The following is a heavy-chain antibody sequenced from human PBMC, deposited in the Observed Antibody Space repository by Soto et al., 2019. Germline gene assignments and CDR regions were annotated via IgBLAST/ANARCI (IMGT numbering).Heavy chain of an antibody. CDR2: IDWDDDK. V-gene: IGHV2-70*01. CDR1: GFSLSTSGMC. J-gene: IGHJ6*02. D-gene: IGHD2-15*01. Sequence: VSGPTLVNPTQTLTLTCTFSGFSLSTSGMCVSWIRQPPGKALEWLALIDWDDDKYYSTSLKTRLTISKDTSKNQVVLTMTNMDPVDTATYYCARIPGNLEYCTNGQCCSGGSCYSYYYYGMDVWGQGTTVTSP. CDR3: ARIPGNLEYCTNGQCCSGGSCYSYYYYGMDV.